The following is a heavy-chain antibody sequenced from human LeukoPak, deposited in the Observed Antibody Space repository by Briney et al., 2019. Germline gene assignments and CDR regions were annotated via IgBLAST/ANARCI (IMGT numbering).Heavy chain of an antibody. CDR2: IYYSGST. CDR3: ASTSSGYSGYYYYGMDV. V-gene: IGHV4-30-4*01. J-gene: IGHJ6*02. Sequence: PSQTLFLTCTGSGGAISSGDYYWSWIRQPPRKGLEWIGYIYYSGSTYYNPSLKSRVTISVDTSKNQFSLKLSSVTAADTAVYYCASTSSGYSGYYYYGMDVWGQGTTVTVSS. D-gene: IGHD3-22*01. CDR1: GGAISSGDYY.